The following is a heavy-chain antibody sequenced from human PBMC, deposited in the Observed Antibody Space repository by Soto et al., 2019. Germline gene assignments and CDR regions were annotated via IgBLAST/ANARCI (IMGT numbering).Heavy chain of an antibody. CDR3: ASSLWSGYHSDH. Sequence: SETLSVTCTVSGGSISSGDYYWSWIRQPPGKGLEWIGYIYYSGSSYYNPSLKSRVTISLDTSKNQFSLKLSSVTAADTAVYYCASSLWSGYHSDHWGQGTLVTVSS. CDR1: GGSISSGDYY. V-gene: IGHV4-30-4*01. J-gene: IGHJ4*02. CDR2: IYYSGSS. D-gene: IGHD3-3*01.